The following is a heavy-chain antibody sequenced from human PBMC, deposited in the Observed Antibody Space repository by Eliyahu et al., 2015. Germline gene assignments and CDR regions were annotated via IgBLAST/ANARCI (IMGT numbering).Heavy chain of an antibody. D-gene: IGHD3-16*01. J-gene: IGHJ4*02. CDR3: AQGAKDLDY. Sequence: EVQLLESGGGLVQPGGSLRLSCXAXGFTFXSHAMTWVRQAPGKGXGWVSTISGSGDSTYYVGSVKGRFSISRDNSKSTMLLLMNSLSAEDTAVYYCAQGAKDLDYWGQGTVVTVSS. CDR1: GFTFXSHA. CDR2: ISGSGDST. V-gene: IGHV3-23*01.